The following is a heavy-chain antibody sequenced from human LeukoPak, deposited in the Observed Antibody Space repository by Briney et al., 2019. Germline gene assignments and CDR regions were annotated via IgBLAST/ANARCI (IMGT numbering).Heavy chain of an antibody. D-gene: IGHD1-26*01. CDR1: GYTFTSYD. CDR3: ARDSGNYWYFDY. J-gene: IGHJ4*02. CDR2: MNPNSGNT. V-gene: IGHV1-8*01. Sequence: ASVKVSCTASGYTFTSYDINWVRQATGQGLEWMGWMNPNSGNTGYAQKFQGRVTITADKSTSTAYMELSSLRSEDTAVYYCARDSGNYWYFDYWGQGTLVTVSS.